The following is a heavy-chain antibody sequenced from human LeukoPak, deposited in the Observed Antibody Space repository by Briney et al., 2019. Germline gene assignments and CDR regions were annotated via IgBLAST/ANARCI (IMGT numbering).Heavy chain of an antibody. J-gene: IGHJ4*02. V-gene: IGHV3-48*03. CDR1: GFTFSSYE. CDR3: ARVVNSSWYYFDY. Sequence: PGGSLRLSCAASGFTFSSYEMNWVRQAPGKGLEWVSYISSSGSTIYYADSVKGRFTISRDNAKNSLYLQMNSLRAEDTAVYYCARVVNSSWYYFDYWGQGTLVTVSS. CDR2: ISSSGSTI. D-gene: IGHD6-13*01.